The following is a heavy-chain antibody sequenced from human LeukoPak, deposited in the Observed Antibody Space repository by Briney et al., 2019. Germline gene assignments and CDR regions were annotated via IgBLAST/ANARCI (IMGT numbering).Heavy chain of an antibody. V-gene: IGHV4-34*01. J-gene: IGHJ4*02. CDR3: ARVPTVTFFDY. Sequence: SETLSLPCADYGGSFSGYYWSWIRQPPGKGLEWIGEINHSGSTNYNPSLKSRVTISVDTSKNQFSLKLSSVTAADTAVYYCARVPTVTFFDYWGQGTLVTVSS. CDR2: INHSGST. D-gene: IGHD4-17*01. CDR1: GGSFSGYY.